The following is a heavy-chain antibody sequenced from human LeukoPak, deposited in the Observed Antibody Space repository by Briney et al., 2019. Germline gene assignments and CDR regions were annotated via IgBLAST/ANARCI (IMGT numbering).Heavy chain of an antibody. CDR3: ARHLGPSGWYDAFGI. V-gene: IGHV5-51*01. D-gene: IGHD6-19*01. CDR2: IYPGNSDT. Sequence: GESLKISCKGSGYSFTNYWIGWVRQMPGKGLEWMGVIYPGNSDTRYSPSFQGQVTISADNSITTAYLRWSSLKASDTAIYYCARHLGPSGWYDAFGIWGQGTIVTVSS. J-gene: IGHJ3*02. CDR1: GYSFTNYW.